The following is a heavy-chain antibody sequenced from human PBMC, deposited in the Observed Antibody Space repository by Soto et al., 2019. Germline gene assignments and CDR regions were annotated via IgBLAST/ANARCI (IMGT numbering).Heavy chain of an antibody. CDR2: IYNSWRT. J-gene: IGHJ4*02. D-gene: IGHD2-2*01. CDR3: AREYANSPEAFDY. CDR1: GGSVNSDYYY. Sequence: QVQLQESGPGLVKPSETLSLTCTVSGGSVNSDYYYWTWIRQPPGKGLEWIGYIYNSWRTNYNPSLESRVTISLDTSRNQFSLKLSSVTAADTAVFYCAREYANSPEAFDYWGRGALVTVSS. V-gene: IGHV4-61*01.